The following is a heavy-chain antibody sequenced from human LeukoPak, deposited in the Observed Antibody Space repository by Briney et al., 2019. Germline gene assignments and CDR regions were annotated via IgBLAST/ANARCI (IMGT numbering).Heavy chain of an antibody. CDR3: ARAADFGDYSDY. J-gene: IGHJ4*02. CDR1: SGSISSGSYY. Sequence: SQTLSLTCTVSSGSISSGSYYWSWIRQPAGKGLEWIGRIYTSGSTNYNPSLKSRVTISVDTSKNQFSLKLSSVTAADTAVYYCARAADFGDYSDYWGQGTLVTVSS. V-gene: IGHV4-61*02. D-gene: IGHD4-17*01. CDR2: IYTSGST.